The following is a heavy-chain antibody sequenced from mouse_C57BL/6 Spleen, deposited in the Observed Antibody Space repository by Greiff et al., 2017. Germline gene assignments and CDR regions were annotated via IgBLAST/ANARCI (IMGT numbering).Heavy chain of an antibody. J-gene: IGHJ1*03. D-gene: IGHD2-3*01. Sequence: VQLQQSGAELVKPGASVKLSCKASGYTFTEYTIHWVKQRSGQGLEWIGWFYPGSGSIKYNEKFKDKATLTVDKSSSTVYMELSRLTSEDSAVYVCAIHEECDCYSDWYFDVWGTGTTVTVSS. CDR2: FYPGSGSI. CDR3: AIHEECDCYSDWYFDV. V-gene: IGHV1-62-2*01. CDR1: GYTFTEYT.